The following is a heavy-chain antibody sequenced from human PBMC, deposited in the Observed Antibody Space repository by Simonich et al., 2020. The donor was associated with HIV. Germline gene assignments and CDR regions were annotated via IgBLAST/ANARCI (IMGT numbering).Heavy chain of an antibody. Sequence: QVQLVQSGAEVKKPGASVKVSCKASGYTFTGSYIHWVRQATGQGLEDMGEVNPNSGGTNYAKKFQGRVTMTMEPSISTAYMGLSRLESDDTAMYYCARGVDSGSYFWFDPWGQGTLVTVSS. V-gene: IGHV1-2*02. J-gene: IGHJ5*02. CDR2: VNPNSGGT. CDR1: GYTFTGSY. D-gene: IGHD1-26*01. CDR3: ARGVDSGSYFWFDP.